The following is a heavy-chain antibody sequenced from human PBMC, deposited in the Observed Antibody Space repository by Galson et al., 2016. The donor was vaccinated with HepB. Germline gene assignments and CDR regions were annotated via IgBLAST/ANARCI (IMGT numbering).Heavy chain of an antibody. J-gene: IGHJ6*02. D-gene: IGHD2-21*02. Sequence: SLRLSCAASGFSFSAYTMNWVRQAPGKGLEWVSSISSSGDYIYYADSVKGRFTISRDNARNSLFLQMTSLRVEDTAVFYCARDLETVTTNLLGGDYSFALDVWSQGTTVIVPS. CDR3: ARDLETVTTNLLGGDYSFALDV. CDR2: ISSSGDYI. V-gene: IGHV3-21*01. CDR1: GFSFSAYT.